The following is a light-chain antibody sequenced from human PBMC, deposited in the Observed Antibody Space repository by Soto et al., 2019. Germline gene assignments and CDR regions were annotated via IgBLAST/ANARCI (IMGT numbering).Light chain of an antibody. V-gene: IGLV2-14*01. CDR1: NSDVGIYDF. CDR3: ISYTSDDVRYV. J-gene: IGLJ1*01. CDR2: EVS. Sequence: QSALTQPASVSGTPGQSITISCTGSNSDVGIYDFVSWYQHHPGRASKLIVSEVSHRPSGVSNRFSGSKSGNTASLTISGLQSEDEADYYCISYTSDDVRYVFGTGTKLTVL.